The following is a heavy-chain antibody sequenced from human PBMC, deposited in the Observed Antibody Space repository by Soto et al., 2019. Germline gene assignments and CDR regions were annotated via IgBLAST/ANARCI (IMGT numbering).Heavy chain of an antibody. J-gene: IGHJ6*03. V-gene: IGHV1-3*01. Sequence: ASVKVSCQAYGYTFTSSAMHWVRQAPGQRLEWLGWLNAGNGNTKYSQKFQGRVTITRDTSASTAYMELSSQRSEDTAVYYCARAGLEHPIVQLERRDYYYYYMDVWGKGTTVTVSS. D-gene: IGHD1-1*01. CDR2: LNAGNGNT. CDR1: GYTFTSSA. CDR3: ARAGLEHPIVQLERRDYYYYYMDV.